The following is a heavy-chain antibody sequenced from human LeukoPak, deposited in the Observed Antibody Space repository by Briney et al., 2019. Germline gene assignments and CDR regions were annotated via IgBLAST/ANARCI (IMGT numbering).Heavy chain of an antibody. CDR3: ARDRGATIPFDY. CDR2: INPSGGST. CDR1: GYTFTSYY. D-gene: IGHD1-26*01. Sequence: ASVKVSCKASGYTFTSYYMHWVRQAPGQGLEWMGIINPSGGSTSYAQKFQGRVTMTRDTSTSTVYMELRSLRSDDTAVYYCARDRGATIPFDYWGQGTLVTVSS. J-gene: IGHJ4*02. V-gene: IGHV1-46*01.